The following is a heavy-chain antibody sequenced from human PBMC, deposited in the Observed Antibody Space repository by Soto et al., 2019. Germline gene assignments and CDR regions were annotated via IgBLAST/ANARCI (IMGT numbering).Heavy chain of an antibody. J-gene: IGHJ5*02. CDR1: GYTFSTYG. V-gene: IGHV1-18*01. CDR3: ARDWKRAEGFEP. CDR2: IGADNGDT. Sequence: QVQLVQSGAEVKKPGASVKVSCKASGYTFSTYGFSWVRQAPGQGLEWMGWIGADNGDTNYAQNFQGRVTMTTDTPTTPSYRERRSLTSAETAEYFCARDWKRAEGFEPWGQGTLVTVSS. D-gene: IGHD1-1*01.